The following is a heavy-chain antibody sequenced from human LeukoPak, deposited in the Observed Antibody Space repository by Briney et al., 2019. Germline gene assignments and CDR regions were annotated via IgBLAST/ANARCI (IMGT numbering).Heavy chain of an antibody. CDR2: IYSGGST. J-gene: IGHJ2*01. V-gene: IGHV3-66*01. CDR3: ARDYYGGNSEVISWHFDL. D-gene: IGHD4-23*01. Sequence: PGGSLRLSCAASGFTVSSNYMSWVRQAPGKGLEWVSVIYSGGSTYYADSVKGRFTISRDKSKNTLYLQMNSLRAEDTAVYSCARDYYGGNSEVISWHFDLWGRGTLVSVSS. CDR1: GFTVSSNY.